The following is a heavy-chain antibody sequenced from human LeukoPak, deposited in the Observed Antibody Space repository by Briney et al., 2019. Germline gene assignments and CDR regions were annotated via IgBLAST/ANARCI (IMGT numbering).Heavy chain of an antibody. CDR3: ARYGWSPAYYYYYMDV. CDR2: IREDGNEK. D-gene: IGHD1-26*01. J-gene: IGHJ6*03. CDR1: GFTFTKHW. Sequence: GGSLRLSCAATGFTFTKHWMSWVRQTIGKGLECVAKIREDGNEKHYVDSVKGRFTISRDNAKNSLYLQMNSLRAEDTAVYYCARYGWSPAYYYYYMDVWGKGTTVTVSS. V-gene: IGHV3-7*01.